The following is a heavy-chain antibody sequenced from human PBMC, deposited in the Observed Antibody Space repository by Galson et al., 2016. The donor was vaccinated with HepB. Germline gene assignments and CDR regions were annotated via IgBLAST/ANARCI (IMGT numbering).Heavy chain of an antibody. V-gene: IGHV2-5*02. J-gene: IGHJ4*02. CDR2: IYWDDDE. CDR1: GFSLTTGGVG. CDR3: AHWVDTPMDEGFDY. Sequence: PALVKPTQALTLTCTFSGFSLTTGGVGVGWIRQSPGKALECLGIIYWDDDERYSPSLKTRLTITKDTSKNQVVLKMTNMDPLDTATYYCAHWVDTPMDEGFDYWGQGIPVAVSS. D-gene: IGHD5-18*01.